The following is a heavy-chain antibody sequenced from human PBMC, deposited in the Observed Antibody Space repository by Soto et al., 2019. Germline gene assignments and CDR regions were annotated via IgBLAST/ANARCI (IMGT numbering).Heavy chain of an antibody. J-gene: IGHJ4*02. Sequence: ASVKVSCKASGYTFTSYAMHWVRQAPGQRLEWMGWINAGNGNTKYSQKFQGRVTITRDTSASTAYMELSSLRSEDTAVYYCARNLNQNLWFGELLYETFDYWGQGTLVTVSS. CDR2: INAGNGNT. CDR1: GYTFTSYA. CDR3: ARNLNQNLWFGELLYETFDY. D-gene: IGHD3-10*01. V-gene: IGHV1-3*01.